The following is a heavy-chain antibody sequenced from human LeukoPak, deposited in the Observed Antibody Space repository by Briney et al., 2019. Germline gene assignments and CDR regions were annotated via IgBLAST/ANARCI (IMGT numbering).Heavy chain of an antibody. V-gene: IGHV3-53*01. D-gene: IGHD2-2*01. CDR1: GFTVSSNY. CDR2: IYTSGST. Sequence: GGSLRLSCAASGFTVSSNYFSWVRQAPGKGLEWVSLIYTSGSTYYADSVKGRFTISRDNSKNTLYLQMNSLRAEDTAVYYCAKDPAQKYCSSTSCKGYYYYYMDVWGKGTTVTVSS. CDR3: AKDPAQKYCSSTSCKGYYYYYMDV. J-gene: IGHJ6*03.